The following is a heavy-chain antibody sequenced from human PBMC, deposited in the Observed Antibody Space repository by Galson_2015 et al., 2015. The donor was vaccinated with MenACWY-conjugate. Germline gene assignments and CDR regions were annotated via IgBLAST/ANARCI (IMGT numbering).Heavy chain of an antibody. Sequence: ETLSLTCTVSGYSINNGYYWGWIRQPPGKGLAWIGSIYYSGSTYYNPSLKSRVTISVDTSKNQFSLKLYSVTAADTAVYYCAREGYGSSYYYAMDVWGQGNPGHRLL. CDR2: IYYSGST. V-gene: IGHV4-38-2*02. J-gene: IGHJ6*02. CDR1: GYSINNGYY. D-gene: IGHD5-18*01. CDR3: AREGYGSSYYYAMDV.